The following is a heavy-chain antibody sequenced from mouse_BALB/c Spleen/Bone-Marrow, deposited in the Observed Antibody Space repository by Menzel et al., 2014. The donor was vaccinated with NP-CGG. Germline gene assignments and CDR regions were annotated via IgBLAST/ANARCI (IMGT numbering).Heavy chain of an antibody. CDR1: GFSLTSYG. J-gene: IGHJ3*01. D-gene: IGHD1-1*01. Sequence: VKLMESGPGLVAPSQSLSITCTVSGFSLTSYGVHWVRQPPGKGLEWLGVIWAGGSTNYYSDLITSLSISKDNSKRQVFLKMNSLQTDDTAMYYCARDWALYYYGSSYVWFAYWGQGTLVTVSA. CDR2: IWAGGST. CDR3: ARDWALYYYGSSYVWFAY. V-gene: IGHV2-9*02.